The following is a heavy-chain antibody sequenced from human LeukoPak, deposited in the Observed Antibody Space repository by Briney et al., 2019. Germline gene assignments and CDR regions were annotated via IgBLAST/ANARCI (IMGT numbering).Heavy chain of an antibody. CDR3: ARDNPDSSGLFGY. CDR2: IYTSGST. J-gene: IGHJ4*02. V-gene: IGHV4-61*02. Sequence: PSETLSLTCTVSGDSISSGSYYWSWIRQPAGKGLEWIGRIYTSGSTTYNPSLKSRVTISIDTSKKQFSLKLSSLTAADTAVYYCARDNPDSSGLFGYWGQGTLVTVSS. D-gene: IGHD3-22*01. CDR1: GDSISSGSYY.